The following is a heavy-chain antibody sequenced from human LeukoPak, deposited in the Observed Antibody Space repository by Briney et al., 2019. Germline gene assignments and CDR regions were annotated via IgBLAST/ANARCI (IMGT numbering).Heavy chain of an antibody. J-gene: IGHJ5*02. D-gene: IGHD2-15*01. V-gene: IGHV1-69*13. CDR3: ASTLGYCSGGSCSRWFDP. Sequence: ASVKVSCKASGGTFSSYAISWARQAPGQGLEWMGGIIPIFGTANYAQKFQGRVTITADESTSTAYMELSSLRSEDTAVYYCASTLGYCSGGSCSRWFDPWGQGTLVTVSS. CDR1: GGTFSSYA. CDR2: IIPIFGTA.